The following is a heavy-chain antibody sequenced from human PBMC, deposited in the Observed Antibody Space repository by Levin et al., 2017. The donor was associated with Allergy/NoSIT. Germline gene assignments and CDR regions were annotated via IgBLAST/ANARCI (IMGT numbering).Heavy chain of an antibody. Sequence: SETLSLTCAVYGGSFSGYYWSWIRQPPGKGLEWIGEINHSGSTNYNPSLKSRVTISVDTSKNQFSLKLSSVTAADTAVYYCARGGVVVTAIDMSVWFDPWGQGTLVTVSS. CDR2: INHSGST. CDR1: GGSFSGYY. J-gene: IGHJ5*02. D-gene: IGHD2-21*02. CDR3: ARGGVVVTAIDMSVWFDP. V-gene: IGHV4-34*01.